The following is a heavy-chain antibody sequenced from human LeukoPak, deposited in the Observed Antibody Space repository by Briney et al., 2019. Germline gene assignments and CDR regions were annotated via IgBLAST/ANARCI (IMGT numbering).Heavy chain of an antibody. D-gene: IGHD2/OR15-2a*01. CDR1: GGSVSSSY. J-gene: IGHJ6*03. CDR2: IYYSGGT. V-gene: IGHV4-59*02. CDR3: ARSRYGNTDTNYYMDV. Sequence: PSETLSLTCTVSGGSVSSSYWSWVRQPPGKGLEWIGYIYYSGGTNYNPSLKSRVTISVDTSKNQLSLKLSSVTAADTAVYYCARSRYGNTDTNYYMDVWGKGTTVTVSS.